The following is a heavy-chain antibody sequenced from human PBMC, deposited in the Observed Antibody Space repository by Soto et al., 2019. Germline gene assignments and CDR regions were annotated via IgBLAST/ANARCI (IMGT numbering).Heavy chain of an antibody. CDR2: ISWNSGSI. J-gene: IGHJ6*03. CDR1: GFTFDDYA. V-gene: IGHV3-9*01. Sequence: EVQLVESGGGLVQPGRSLRLSCAASGFTFDDYAMHWVRQAPGKGLEWVSGISWNSGSIGYADSVKGRFTISRDNAKISLYLQMNILRAEDTALYYCASTPLLQWFDRAENYMDVWGKGTTVTVSS. D-gene: IGHD3-10*01. CDR3: ASTPLLQWFDRAENYMDV.